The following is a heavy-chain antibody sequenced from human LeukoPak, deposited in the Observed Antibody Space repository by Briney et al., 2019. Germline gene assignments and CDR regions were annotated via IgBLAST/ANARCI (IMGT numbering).Heavy chain of an antibody. J-gene: IGHJ6*03. Sequence: GGSLRLSWAAYGFTFGSYAMHWVRQAPGKGLEWVAVISYDGGNKYYADSVKGRFTISRDNSKNTLYLQMNSLRAEDTAVYYCARPPGDIVVVPSAPPYYYYMDVWGKGTTVTVSS. CDR3: ARPPGDIVVVPSAPPYYYYMDV. CDR2: ISYDGGNK. D-gene: IGHD2-2*01. CDR1: GFTFGSYA. V-gene: IGHV3-30*04.